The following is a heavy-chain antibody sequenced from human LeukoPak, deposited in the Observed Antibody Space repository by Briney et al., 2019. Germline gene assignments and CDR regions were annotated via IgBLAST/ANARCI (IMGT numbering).Heavy chain of an antibody. CDR1: GGSISSGSYY. J-gene: IGHJ4*02. D-gene: IGHD3-10*01. CDR3: ARVKVRGVSPTYFDY. Sequence: PSETLSLTCTVSGGSISSGSYYWSWIRQPAGKGLEWIGRIYTSGSTNYNPSLKSRVTISVDTSKNQFSLKLSSVTAADTAVYYCARVKVRGVSPTYFDYWGQGTLVTVSS. V-gene: IGHV4-61*02. CDR2: IYTSGST.